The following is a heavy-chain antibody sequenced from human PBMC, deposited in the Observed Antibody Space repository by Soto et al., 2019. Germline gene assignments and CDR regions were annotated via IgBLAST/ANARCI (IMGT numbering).Heavy chain of an antibody. CDR2: ISYDGSNK. J-gene: IGHJ6*02. CDR3: AKELRVVPAAKDSVHDYYYYGMDV. D-gene: IGHD2-2*01. CDR1: GFTFSSYG. V-gene: IGHV3-30*18. Sequence: GGSLRLSCAASGFTFSSYGMHWVRQAPGKGLEWVAVISYDGSNKYYADSVKGRFTISRDNSKNTLYLQMNSLRAEDTAVYYCAKELRVVPAAKDSVHDYYYYGMDVWGQGTTVTVSS.